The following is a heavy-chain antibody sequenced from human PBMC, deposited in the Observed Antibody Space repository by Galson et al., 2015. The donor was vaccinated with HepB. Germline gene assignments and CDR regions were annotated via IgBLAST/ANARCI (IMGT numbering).Heavy chain of an antibody. CDR3: AKDRYYDSSGSDY. D-gene: IGHD3-22*01. Sequence: SLRLSCAASGFTFSSYAMSWVRQAPGKGLEWVSAISGSGGSTYYADSVKGRFTISRDNSKNTLYLQMNSLRAEDTAVYYCAKDRYYDSSGSDYWGQGTLVTVSS. J-gene: IGHJ4*02. V-gene: IGHV3-23*01. CDR2: ISGSGGST. CDR1: GFTFSSYA.